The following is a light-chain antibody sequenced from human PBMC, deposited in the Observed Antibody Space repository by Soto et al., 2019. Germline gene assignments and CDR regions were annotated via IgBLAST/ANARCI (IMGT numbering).Light chain of an antibody. CDR3: LQAAHCPLT. CDR1: QSLLQSNGNNH. V-gene: IGKV2-28*01. CDR2: LAS. J-gene: IGKJ5*01. Sequence: DIVLTQSPLSLPVTPGEPASISCRSSQSLLQSNGNNHVDWYLQRPGQSPQLLLYLASSRASGVPDRFSGSGSGTEFSLEISRVEAEDVGVYYCLQAAHCPLTFGQGTRLEVK.